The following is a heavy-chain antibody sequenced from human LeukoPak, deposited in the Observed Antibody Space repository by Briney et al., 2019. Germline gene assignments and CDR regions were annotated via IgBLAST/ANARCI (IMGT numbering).Heavy chain of an antibody. J-gene: IGHJ4*02. CDR2: ICLTGTT. Sequence: SETLSLTCAVSGFSINIAYSWAWIRQSPGKGLEWIGNICLTGTTYYNPSLRSRVTISRDTSKNQFSLRLSYVTAADTAVYYCARFDHVWETHGMDAFDLWGQGTLVTVSS. CDR1: GFSINIAYS. CDR3: ARFDHVWETHGMDAFDL. V-gene: IGHV4-38-2*01. D-gene: IGHD3-16*01.